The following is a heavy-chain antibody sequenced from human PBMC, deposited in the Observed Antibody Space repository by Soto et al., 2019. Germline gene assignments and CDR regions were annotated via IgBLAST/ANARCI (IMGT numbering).Heavy chain of an antibody. V-gene: IGHV4-61*01. CDR2: IYYSGST. J-gene: IGHJ4*02. D-gene: IGHD6-19*01. CDR1: GGSVSSGSYY. CDR3: ASYSSGWYDVSY. Sequence: SETLSLTCTVSGGSVSSGSYYWSWIRQPPGKGLEWIGYIYYSGSTNYNPSLKSRVTISVDTSKNQFSLKLNSVTAADTAVYYCASYSSGWYDVSYWGQGTLVTVSS.